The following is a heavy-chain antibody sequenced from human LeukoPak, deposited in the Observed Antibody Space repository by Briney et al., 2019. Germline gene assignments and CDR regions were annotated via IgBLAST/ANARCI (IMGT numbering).Heavy chain of an antibody. CDR3: ARAMVRGYYFDY. CDR1: GFTFTTYW. Sequence: GGSLRLSCAASGFTFTTYWMSWVRQAPGKGLEWVANIKQDGTEKYYVDSVKGRFTISRDNAKNSLYLQMNSLRAEDMALYYCARAMVRGYYFDYWGQGTLVTVSS. CDR2: IKQDGTEK. V-gene: IGHV3-7*03. J-gene: IGHJ4*02. D-gene: IGHD3-10*01.